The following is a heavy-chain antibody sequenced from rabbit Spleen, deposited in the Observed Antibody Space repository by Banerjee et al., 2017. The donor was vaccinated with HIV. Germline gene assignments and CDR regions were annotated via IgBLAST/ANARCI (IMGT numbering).Heavy chain of an antibody. V-gene: IGHV1S40*01. Sequence: QSLEESGGDLVKPGASLTLTCTASGFSSSSSYWICWVRQAPGKGLEWIACIYGGSSGNTWYASWAKGRFTISKTSSTTVTLQMTSLTVADTATYFCARDTSSSFSSYGMDLWGPGTLVTVS. CDR1: GFSSSSSYW. D-gene: IGHD1-1*01. CDR2: IYGGSSGNT. J-gene: IGHJ6*01. CDR3: ARDTSSSFSSYGMDL.